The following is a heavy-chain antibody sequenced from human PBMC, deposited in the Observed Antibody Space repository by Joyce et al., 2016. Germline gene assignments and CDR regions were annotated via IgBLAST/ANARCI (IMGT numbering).Heavy chain of an antibody. Sequence: QLVESGGGLVEPGGSLKLSCVASGFPFSVSAMHWVRQASGKSPEWVGRIREKANNCETAYGASVKGRFTFSRDDSKNTAYLEMNSLQTDDTAVYYCARPHQNNWHFALWGRG. CDR2: IREKANNCET. J-gene: IGHJ2*01. V-gene: IGHV3-73*02. CDR3: ARPHQNNWHFAL. D-gene: IGHD1/OR15-1a*01. CDR1: GFPFSVSA.